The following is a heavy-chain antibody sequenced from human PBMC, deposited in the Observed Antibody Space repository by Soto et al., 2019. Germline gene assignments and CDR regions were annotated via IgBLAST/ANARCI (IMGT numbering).Heavy chain of an antibody. CDR1: GGSISSYY. Sequence: SETLSLTCTVSGGSISSYYWSWIRQPPGKGLEWIGYIYYSGSTNYNPSLKSRVTISVDTSKNQFSLKLSSVTAADTAVYYCARDSNYYDRSGYYPWEFDYGMDVWGQGTTVTVSS. D-gene: IGHD3-22*01. V-gene: IGHV4-59*01. J-gene: IGHJ6*02. CDR2: IYYSGST. CDR3: ARDSNYYDRSGYYPWEFDYGMDV.